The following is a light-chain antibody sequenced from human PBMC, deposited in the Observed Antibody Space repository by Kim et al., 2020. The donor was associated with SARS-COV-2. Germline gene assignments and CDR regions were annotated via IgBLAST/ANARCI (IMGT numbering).Light chain of an antibody. J-gene: IGLJ3*02. CDR3: QVWDSSSDHPNWV. V-gene: IGLV3-21*04. CDR1: NIGSKS. Sequence: SYELAQPPSVSVAPGKTARITCGGHNIGSKSVHWYQQRPGQAPVLVIYYDSDRPSGIPERFSGSNSGNMATLTISRVEAGDEADYYCQVWDSSSDHPNWVFGGGTKLTVL. CDR2: YDS.